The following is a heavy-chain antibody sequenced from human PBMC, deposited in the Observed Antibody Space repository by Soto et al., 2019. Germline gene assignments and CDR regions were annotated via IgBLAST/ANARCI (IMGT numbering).Heavy chain of an antibody. J-gene: IGHJ6*02. D-gene: IGHD3-3*01. CDR1: GFTFGDYA. CDR3: TRGGDFWSGYWYYYYYGMDV. CDR2: IRSKAYGGTT. Sequence: GGSLRLSCTASGFTFGDYAMSWVRQAPGKGLEWVGFIRSKAYGGTTEYAASVKGRFTISRDDSKSIAYLQMNSLKTEDTAVYYCTRGGDFWSGYWYYYYYGMDVWGQGTKVTVSS. V-gene: IGHV3-49*04.